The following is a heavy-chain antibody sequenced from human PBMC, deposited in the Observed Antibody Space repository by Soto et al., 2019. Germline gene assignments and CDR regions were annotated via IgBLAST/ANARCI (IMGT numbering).Heavy chain of an antibody. D-gene: IGHD6-13*01. V-gene: IGHV4-39*01. CDR1: GGSISSSSYY. J-gene: IGHJ4*02. CDR3: ASYGGKQLVRGFDY. CDR2: IYYSGST. Sequence: PSETLSLTCTVSGGSISSSSYYWGWIRQPPGKGLEWIGSIYYSGSTYYNPSLKSRVTISVDTSKNQFSLKLTSVTAADTAVYYCASYGGKQLVRGFDYWGQGTLVTVSS.